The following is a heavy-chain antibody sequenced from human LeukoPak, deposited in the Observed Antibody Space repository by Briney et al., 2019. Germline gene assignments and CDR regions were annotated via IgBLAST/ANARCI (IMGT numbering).Heavy chain of an antibody. V-gene: IGHV3-23*01. CDR2: ICGSGGDT. J-gene: IGHJ6*03. CDR3: AKGLGNFYTMDV. CDR1: GFTFRIDA. Sequence: GGSLRLSCTASGFTFRIDAMSWVRQTPGKGLEWVSSICGSGGDTYYADSVTGRFIFSRGNAKNTVFLQMNSLRDEDTAIYYCAKGLGNFYTMDVWGKGTTVTVSS.